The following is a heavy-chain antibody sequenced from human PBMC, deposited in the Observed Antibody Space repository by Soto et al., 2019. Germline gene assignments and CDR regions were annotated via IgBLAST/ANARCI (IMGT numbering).Heavy chain of an antibody. Sequence: QVHLVQSGAEVKKPGASVTVSCRASGYTFTGYYIHWVRQVPGQGLEWMGWINPNSGGANIAQKFQGWVTMTRDTTTTTTYMELSSLRSNDTAVYYCARDYYDGSASYGLGFWGQGTMVTVAA. CDR3: ARDYYDGSASYGLGF. J-gene: IGHJ3*01. CDR1: GYTFTGYY. D-gene: IGHD3-22*01. V-gene: IGHV1-2*04. CDR2: INPNSGGA.